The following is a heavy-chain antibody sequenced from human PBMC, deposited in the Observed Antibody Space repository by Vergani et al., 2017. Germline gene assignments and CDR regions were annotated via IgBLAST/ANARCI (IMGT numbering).Heavy chain of an antibody. CDR3: AKPSYGLGYCCSTSCCFDY. D-gene: IGHD2-2*01. CDR2: ISGSGGST. J-gene: IGHJ4*02. Sequence: EVQLLESGGGLVQPGGSLRLSCAASGFTFSSYAMSLVRQAPGKGLEWVSAISGSGGSTYYADSVKGRFTISRDNSKNTLYLQMNSLRAEDTAVYYCAKPSYGLGYCCSTSCCFDYWGQGTLVTVSS. V-gene: IGHV3-23*01. CDR1: GFTFSSYA.